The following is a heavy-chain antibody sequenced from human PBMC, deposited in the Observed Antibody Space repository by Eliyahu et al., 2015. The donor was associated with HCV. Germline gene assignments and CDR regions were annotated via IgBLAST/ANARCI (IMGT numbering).Heavy chain of an antibody. V-gene: IGHV3-49*03. CDR2: IRGKAYGGTT. CDR3: TRERGGFTRVRGDIDH. CDR1: GFSFGDYX. Sequence: EVQLVESGGALIQPGRXLXLSCTASGFSFGDYXMXWFRQAPGKGLEWVAFIRGKAYGGTTEYAASVKGRFTISRDDSRSIVYLQMNGLETEDSAVYYCTRERGGFTRVRGDIDHWGQGTLVTVSS. J-gene: IGHJ4*02. D-gene: IGHD3-10*01.